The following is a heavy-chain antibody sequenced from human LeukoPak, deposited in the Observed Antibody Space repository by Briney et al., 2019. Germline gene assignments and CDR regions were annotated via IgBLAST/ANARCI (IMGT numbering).Heavy chain of an antibody. CDR3: VRESCSGGSCTYDPFDI. V-gene: IGHV3-30-3*01. J-gene: IGHJ3*02. Sequence: GGSLRLSCVASGFSFSSYSIHWVRRVPGKGLEWVAVMSVNGVNKYYADSVRGRFTVSRDISKNTQFLQMDSLRFEDTAVYFCVRESCSGGSCTYDPFDIWGHGTMVTVST. CDR2: MSVNGVNK. D-gene: IGHD2-15*01. CDR1: GFSFSSYS.